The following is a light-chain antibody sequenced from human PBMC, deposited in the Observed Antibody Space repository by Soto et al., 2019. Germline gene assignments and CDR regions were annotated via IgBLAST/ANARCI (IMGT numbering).Light chain of an antibody. CDR2: AAS. V-gene: IGKV3-20*01. CDR3: QQSGSYPLT. J-gene: IGKJ1*01. CDR1: QSVSRN. Sequence: EIVMTQSPATLSVSPGERSTLSCMAIQSVSRNLAWYQQKPGKAPRLLIYAASNRATGIPERFSGSGSGTDFTLTISRLEPEDFEVYYCQQSGSYPLTFGQGTKVDIK.